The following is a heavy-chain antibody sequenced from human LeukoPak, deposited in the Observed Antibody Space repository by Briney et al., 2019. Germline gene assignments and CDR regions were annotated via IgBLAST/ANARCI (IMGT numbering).Heavy chain of an antibody. J-gene: IGHJ4*02. D-gene: IGHD3-3*01. V-gene: IGHV1-18*01. CDR3: ARAPYYDFWSGYSKYYFDY. CDR2: ISAYNGNT. CDR1: GYTFTSYG. Sequence: ASVKVSCKVSGYTFTSYGISWVRQAPGQGLEWMGWISAYNGNTNYAQKLQGRVTMTTDTSTSTAYMELRSLRSDDTAVYYCARAPYYDFWSGYSKYYFDYWGQGTLVTVSS.